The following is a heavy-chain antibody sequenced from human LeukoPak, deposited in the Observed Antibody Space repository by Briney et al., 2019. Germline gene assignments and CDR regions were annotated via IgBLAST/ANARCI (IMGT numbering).Heavy chain of an antibody. CDR1: GGSISSSSYY. CDR3: ASGIPGRYYYGSGSSEYFQH. V-gene: IGHV4-39*07. J-gene: IGHJ1*01. Sequence: SETLSLTCTVSGGSISSSSYYWGWIRQPPGKGLECIGSIYYSGSTYYNPSLKSRVTISVDTSKNQFSLKLSSVTAADTAVYYCASGIPGRYYYGSGSSEYFQHWGQGTLVTVSS. D-gene: IGHD3-10*01. CDR2: IYYSGST.